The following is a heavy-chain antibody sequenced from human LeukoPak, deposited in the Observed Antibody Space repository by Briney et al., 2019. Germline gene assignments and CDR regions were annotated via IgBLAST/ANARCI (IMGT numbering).Heavy chain of an antibody. V-gene: IGHV3-7*03. CDR3: ARGPHPHCSGIACPLDN. Sequence: GGSLRLSCAASEFTFNRYWMSWVRQAPGKGLEWVANIKKDGSEKYYVDSVKGRFTISRDNAKNSVHLQMNNLKAEDTALYYCARGPHPHCSGIACPLDNWGQGTLVTVSS. CDR1: EFTFNRYW. J-gene: IGHJ4*02. D-gene: IGHD2-15*01. CDR2: IKKDGSEK.